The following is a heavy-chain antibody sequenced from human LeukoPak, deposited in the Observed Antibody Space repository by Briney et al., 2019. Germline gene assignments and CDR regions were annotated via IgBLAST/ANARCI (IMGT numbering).Heavy chain of an antibody. CDR1: GYTFTSYG. D-gene: IGHD3-3*01. CDR2: ISAYNGNT. CDR3: ARDLGLFWSSSRLFDP. Sequence: GASVKVSCKASGYTFTSYGISWVRQAPGQGLEWMGWISAYNGNTNYAQKLQGRVTMTTDTSTSTAYMELRSLRSDDTAVYYCARDLGLFWSSSRLFDPWGQGTLVTVSS. V-gene: IGHV1-18*01. J-gene: IGHJ5*02.